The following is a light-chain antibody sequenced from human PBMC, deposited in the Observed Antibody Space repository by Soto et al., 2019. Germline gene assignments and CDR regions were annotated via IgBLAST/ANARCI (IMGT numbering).Light chain of an antibody. CDR3: QLRRDWPPWT. J-gene: IGKJ1*01. CDR2: DTS. CDR1: QSVRSS. V-gene: IGKV3-11*01. Sequence: EIVLTQSPATLSLSPGERATLSCRASQSVRSSLAWYQQKPGQAPRLLIYDTSNRATGIPARFSGSGSGADLTLTISSLEPEDFAVYYCQLRRDWPPWTFGQGTKVEV.